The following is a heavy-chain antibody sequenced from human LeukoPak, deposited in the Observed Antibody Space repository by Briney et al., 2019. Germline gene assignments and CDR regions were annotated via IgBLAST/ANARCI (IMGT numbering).Heavy chain of an antibody. V-gene: IGHV1-2*06. CDR2: INPNSGGT. J-gene: IGHJ5*02. CDR3: ARDREDCSSTSCYTSYNWFDP. D-gene: IGHD2-2*02. Sequence: ASVKVSCKXSGYTFTGYYMHWVRQAPGQGLEWMGRINPNSGGTNYSQKFQGRVTMTRDTSISTAYMELSRLRSDDTAVYYCARDREDCSSTSCYTSYNWFDPWGQGTLVTVSS. CDR1: GYTFTGYY.